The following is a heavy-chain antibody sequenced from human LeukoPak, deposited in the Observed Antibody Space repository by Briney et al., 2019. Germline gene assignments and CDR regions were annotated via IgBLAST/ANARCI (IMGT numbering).Heavy chain of an antibody. Sequence: PSETLSLICTVSGGSISSGSYYWSWIRQHPGKGLEWIGYIYYTGRTYYNPSLKSRVTISVDTSKNQFSLKLSSVTAADTAVYYCARWCYYDDTSGYDTWGQGTLVTVSS. J-gene: IGHJ5*02. CDR2: IYYTGRT. CDR1: GGSISSGSYY. D-gene: IGHD3-22*01. CDR3: ARWCYYDDTSGYDT. V-gene: IGHV4-31*03.